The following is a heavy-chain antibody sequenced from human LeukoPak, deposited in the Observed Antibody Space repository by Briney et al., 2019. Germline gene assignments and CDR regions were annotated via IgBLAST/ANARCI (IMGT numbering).Heavy chain of an antibody. CDR3: ARGGSLDV. D-gene: IGHD3-10*01. CDR1: GFTFSAFW. J-gene: IGHJ6*02. Sequence: GGSLRLSCAASGFTFSAFWMSWVRQAPGKGLEWVASIKVDGSDKYYVDSVKGRFTISRDNAKSSLFLQMSSLRVEDTAVYYCARGGSLDVWGQGTTVTVSS. CDR2: IKVDGSDK. V-gene: IGHV3-7*03.